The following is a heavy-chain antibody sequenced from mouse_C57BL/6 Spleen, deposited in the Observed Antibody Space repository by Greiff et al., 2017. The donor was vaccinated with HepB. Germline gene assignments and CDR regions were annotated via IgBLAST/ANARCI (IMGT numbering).Heavy chain of an antibody. J-gene: IGHJ3*01. D-gene: IGHD4-1*01. CDR2: IDPSDSYT. Sequence: QVQLQQSGAELVKPGASVKLSCKASGYTFTSYWMQWVKQRPGQGLEWIGEIDPSDSYTNYNQKFKGKATLTVDTSSSTAYMQLSSLTSEDSAVYYCARWLTGAFAYWGQGTLVTVSA. CDR3: ARWLTGAFAY. V-gene: IGHV1-50*01. CDR1: GYTFTSYW.